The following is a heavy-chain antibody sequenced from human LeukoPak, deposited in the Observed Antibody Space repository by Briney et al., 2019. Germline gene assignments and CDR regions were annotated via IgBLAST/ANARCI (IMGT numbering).Heavy chain of an antibody. CDR2: ISYSGSNK. V-gene: IGHV3-30*18. J-gene: IGHJ6*02. D-gene: IGHD3-22*01. Sequence: PGGSLRLSCAASGFTFSSFGMNWVRQAPGKGLEWVAVISYSGSNKDYADSVKGRFSISRDNSKSTLYLQMNSLRSEDTAVYYCAKDSDYDTSGSGYFYYYHGMDVWGQGTTVTVSS. CDR3: AKDSDYDTSGSGYFYYYHGMDV. CDR1: GFTFSSFG.